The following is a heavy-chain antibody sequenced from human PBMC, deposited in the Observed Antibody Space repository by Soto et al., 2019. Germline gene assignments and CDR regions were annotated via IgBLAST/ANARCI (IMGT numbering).Heavy chain of an antibody. D-gene: IGHD3-10*01. J-gene: IGHJ6*04. Sequence: SETLSLTCTVSGVTIGGCSYFLGWIRQAQGTGLEWLGTIYSSGSTYYNPSLKSRITMSLDTSKNQFSLNLGSVTAADTAVYYCTRRRSGGREVTTMEVWGAGTTVTVSS. V-gene: IGHV4-39*01. CDR3: TRRRSGGREVTTMEV. CDR1: GVTIGGCSYF. CDR2: IYSSGST.